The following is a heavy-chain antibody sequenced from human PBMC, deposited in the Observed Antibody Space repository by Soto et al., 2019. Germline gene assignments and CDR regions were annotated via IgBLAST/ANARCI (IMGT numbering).Heavy chain of an antibody. CDR3: ARLARASSGYYFDY. D-gene: IGHD3-22*01. CDR1: GGSISSYY. Sequence: SETLSLTCTVSGGSISSYYWSWIRQPPGKGLEWIGYIYYSGSTNYNPSLKSRATISVDTSKNQFSLKLSSVTAADTAVYYCARLARASSGYYFDYWGQGTLVTVSS. J-gene: IGHJ4*02. CDR2: IYYSGST. V-gene: IGHV4-59*08.